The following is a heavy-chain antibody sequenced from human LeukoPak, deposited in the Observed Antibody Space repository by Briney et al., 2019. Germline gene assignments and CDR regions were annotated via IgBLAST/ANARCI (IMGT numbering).Heavy chain of an antibody. CDR1: GGSISSYY. V-gene: IGHV4-59*01. CDR3: AREQRASGDFDY. J-gene: IGHJ4*02. D-gene: IGHD1-26*01. Sequence: SETLSLTCTVSGGSISSYYWGWIRQPPGKGLEWIGYIYYSGSTNYNPSLKSRVTISVDTSKNQFSLKLSSVTAADTAVYYCAREQRASGDFDYWGQGTLVTVSS. CDR2: IYYSGST.